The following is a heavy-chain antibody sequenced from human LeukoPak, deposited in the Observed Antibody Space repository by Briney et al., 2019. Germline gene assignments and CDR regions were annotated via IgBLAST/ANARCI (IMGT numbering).Heavy chain of an antibody. J-gene: IGHJ4*02. CDR3: ARDKVTY. CDR2: INKDGSEI. Sequence: GGSLRLSCAASGFTFSNYWTRWVRQAPGKGLEWVAHINKDGSEIYYVDSVKGRFTISRDNAKSSLSLQMNSLRVEDTAVYYCARDKVTYWGQGILVTVSS. V-gene: IGHV3-7*01. CDR1: GFTFSNYW.